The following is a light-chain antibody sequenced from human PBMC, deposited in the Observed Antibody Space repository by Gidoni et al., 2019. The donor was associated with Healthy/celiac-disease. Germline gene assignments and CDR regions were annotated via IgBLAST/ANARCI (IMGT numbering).Light chain of an antibody. CDR1: QSISSW. V-gene: IGKV1-5*03. Sequence: DIKMTQSPSTLSASVGDRVTITCRASQSISSWLAWYQQKPGKAPKLLIYKASSLESGVPSRFSGSGSGTEFTLTISSLQPDDFATYYCQQYNSYSPTCXQXTKVEIK. CDR2: KAS. J-gene: IGKJ1*01. CDR3: QQYNSYSPT.